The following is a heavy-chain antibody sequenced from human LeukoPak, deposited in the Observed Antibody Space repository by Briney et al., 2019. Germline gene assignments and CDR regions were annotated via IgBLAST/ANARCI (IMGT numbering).Heavy chain of an antibody. CDR3: ARDIGPIEVPGRSKDY. Sequence: TGGSLRLSCAASGFTFSTYTMHWVRQAPGKGLEWVALISFDGSDTYSADSVKGRFTISRDNSKNTMYLQMNRLRPEDTAVYYCARDIGPIEVPGRSKDYWGQGTLVTVS. D-gene: IGHD4-11*01. CDR2: ISFDGSDT. J-gene: IGHJ4*02. V-gene: IGHV3-30*04. CDR1: GFTFSTYT.